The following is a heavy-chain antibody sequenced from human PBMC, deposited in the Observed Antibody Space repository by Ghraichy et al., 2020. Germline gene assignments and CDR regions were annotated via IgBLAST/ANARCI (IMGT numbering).Heavy chain of an antibody. CDR3: ARAGGYCHNGVCPDYYMDV. D-gene: IGHD2-8*01. Sequence: GGSLRLSCAASGFTFSSYGIHWVRQAPGKGLEWVTFIWYDGNQKYYADSVKGRFTISRDNSKNTLYLQMNSLRAEDTAVYYCARAGGYCHNGVCPDYYMDVWGKGTTVTVSS. CDR2: IWYDGNQK. J-gene: IGHJ6*03. CDR1: GFTFSSYG. V-gene: IGHV3-33*01.